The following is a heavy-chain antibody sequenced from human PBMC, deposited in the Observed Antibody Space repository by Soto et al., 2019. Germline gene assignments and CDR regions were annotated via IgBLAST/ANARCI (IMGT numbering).Heavy chain of an antibody. CDR2: ISYSGSA. Sequence: SEALSLTCTVSGGSISSGDYYWSWIRQPPGKGLEWIGYISYSGSAYYNPSLKSRFTISIDTSKKQFSLNLRSVTAADTAVYYCARDGWQMVRGVSISGGMDVRGQGTTVPAS. D-gene: IGHD3-10*01. CDR1: GGSISSGDYY. CDR3: ARDGWQMVRGVSISGGMDV. J-gene: IGHJ6*02. V-gene: IGHV4-30-4*01.